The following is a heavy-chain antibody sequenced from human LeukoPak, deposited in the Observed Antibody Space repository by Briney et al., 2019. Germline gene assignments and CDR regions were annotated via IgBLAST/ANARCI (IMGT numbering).Heavy chain of an antibody. J-gene: IGHJ3*02. CDR2: ISPSGST. CDR1: GDSVNSYY. D-gene: IGHD3-10*01. CDR3: ARGPYYGSGSTRPAFDI. Sequence: SETLSLTCTVSGDSVNSYYWSWIRQPAGKGLEWIGRISPSGSTNYNPSLQSRVILSVDTSGNHLSLKLSSVTAADTAVYYCARGPYYGSGSTRPAFDIWGQGTMVTVSS. V-gene: IGHV4-4*07.